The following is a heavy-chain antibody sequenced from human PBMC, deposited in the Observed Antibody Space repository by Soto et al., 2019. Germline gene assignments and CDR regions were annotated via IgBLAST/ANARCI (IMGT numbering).Heavy chain of an antibody. Sequence: QVQLVESGGGVVQPGRSLRLSCAASGFTFSSYGMHWVRQAPGKGLEWVAVIWYDGSNKYYADSVKGRFTISRDNSKNSLYLQMNSLRTEDTALYYCAKGFSPSVAGTWWGARYFDYWGQGTLVTVSS. D-gene: IGHD6-19*01. V-gene: IGHV3-33*03. CDR3: AKGFSPSVAGTWWGARYFDY. CDR1: GFTFSSYG. J-gene: IGHJ4*02. CDR2: IWYDGSNK.